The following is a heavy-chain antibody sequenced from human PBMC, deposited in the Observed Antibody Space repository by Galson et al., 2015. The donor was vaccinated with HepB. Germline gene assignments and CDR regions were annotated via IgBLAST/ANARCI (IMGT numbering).Heavy chain of an antibody. CDR3: ARDPGEEQVVGHFDL. CDR1: GFTFSNFG. D-gene: IGHD6-13*01. J-gene: IGHJ2*01. CDR2: ISYDGSDK. V-gene: IGHV3-30-3*01. Sequence: SLRLSCAASGFTFSNFGMHWVRQAPGKGLEWVSVISYDGSDKFYGDSVKGRFTISRDNSKNILYLQMNSLRAEDSSVYHCARDPGEEQVVGHFDLWGRGTLVTVSS.